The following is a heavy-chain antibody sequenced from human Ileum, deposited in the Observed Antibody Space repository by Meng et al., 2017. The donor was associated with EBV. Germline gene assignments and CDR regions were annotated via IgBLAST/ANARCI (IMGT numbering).Heavy chain of an antibody. V-gene: IGHV4-39*01. D-gene: IGHD6-13*01. CDR2: IYYSGRP. Sequence: GPDHVKPPRTLSPHRTCAGGPINGSIYYWGWIRQPPGKGLEWIGSIYYSGRPYYNPSLKSRVTISVDTSKNQFSLKLSSVTAADTAVYYCARPIAAAGWFDPWGQGTLVTVSS. CDR3: ARPIAAAGWFDP. CDR1: GGPINGSIYY. J-gene: IGHJ5*02.